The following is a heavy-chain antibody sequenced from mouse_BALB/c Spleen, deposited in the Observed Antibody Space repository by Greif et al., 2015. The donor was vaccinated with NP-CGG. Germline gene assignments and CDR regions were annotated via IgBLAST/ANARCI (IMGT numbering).Heavy chain of an antibody. CDR1: GFTFSGYY. CDR3: ARAPLYDGYDEGFAY. V-gene: IGHV5-4*02. D-gene: IGHD2-3*01. J-gene: IGHJ3*01. Sequence: EVKLVESGGGLVKPGGSLKLSCAASGFTFSGYYMYWVRQTPEKRLEWVATISDGGSYTYYPDSVKGRFTISRDNAKNNLYLQMSSLKSEDTAMYYCARAPLYDGYDEGFAYWGQGTLVTVSA. CDR2: ISDGGSYT.